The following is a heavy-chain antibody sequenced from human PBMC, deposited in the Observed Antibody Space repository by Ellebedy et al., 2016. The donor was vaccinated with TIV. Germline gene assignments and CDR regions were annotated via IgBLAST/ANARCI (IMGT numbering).Heavy chain of an antibody. CDR3: ARGYYYGMDV. V-gene: IGHV3-74*01. J-gene: IGHJ6*02. CDR2: IKSDGSST. CDR1: GFTFTTYW. Sequence: GGSLRLSXAASGFTFTTYWMHWVRQAPGEGLACVSRIKSDGSSTFYADSVKGRFTISRDNAKNTLYLQMNSLGAEDTAMYFCARGYYYGMDVWGQGTTVTVSS.